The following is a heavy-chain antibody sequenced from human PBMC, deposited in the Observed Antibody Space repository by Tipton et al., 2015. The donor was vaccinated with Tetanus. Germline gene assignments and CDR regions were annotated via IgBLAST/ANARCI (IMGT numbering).Heavy chain of an antibody. CDR3: VRGRGLGAYSFGFEY. CDR1: DGPVSSGGFY. CDR2: IYQTDST. J-gene: IGHJ4*02. D-gene: IGHD5-18*01. Sequence: TLSLTCSVSDGPVSSGGFYWGWIRQPPGQGLEWIGYIYQTDSTYYSPSLRSRLTISINRSKNQFSLKLTSVTAADTAVYYCVRGRGLGAYSFGFEYWGRGTHVSVSS. V-gene: IGHV4-30-2*01.